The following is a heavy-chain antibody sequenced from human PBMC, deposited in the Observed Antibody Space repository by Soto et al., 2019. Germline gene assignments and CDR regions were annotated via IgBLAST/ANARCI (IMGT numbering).Heavy chain of an antibody. D-gene: IGHD6-19*01. J-gene: IGHJ4*02. CDR2: ISASGATT. Sequence: EVQLLESGGGLVQPGGSLRLSCAASGFTFSTYAMSWVRQAPGKGLEWVSAISASGATTYYADSVKGRFTISRDNSKNTRYLQVNSLRAEDTAVYYCAKDRKSGSGWYWDYWGQGTLVTVSS. CDR3: AKDRKSGSGWYWDY. CDR1: GFTFSTYA. V-gene: IGHV3-23*01.